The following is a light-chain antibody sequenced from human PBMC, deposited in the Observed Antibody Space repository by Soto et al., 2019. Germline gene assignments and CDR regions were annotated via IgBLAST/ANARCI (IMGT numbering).Light chain of an antibody. J-gene: IGKJ4*01. CDR3: QQYGSSPRVT. CDR2: DVS. Sequence: DIVLTQSPGTLSLSPGERATLSCRASRSVTTYVAWYQQKPGQAPRLLIYDVSTRATGIPDRFSGSGSGTDFTLTISRLEPEDFAVYYCQQYGSSPRVTFGGGTKVEIK. V-gene: IGKV3-20*01. CDR1: RSVTTY.